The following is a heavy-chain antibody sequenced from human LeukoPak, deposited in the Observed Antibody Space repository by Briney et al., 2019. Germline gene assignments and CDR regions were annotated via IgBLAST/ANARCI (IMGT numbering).Heavy chain of an antibody. J-gene: IGHJ5*02. CDR3: SRVSLGYCSSTSCYEFGYRRNNWFDP. D-gene: IGHD2-2*03. CDR2: INHSGST. CDR1: GGSFSGYY. V-gene: IGHV4-34*01. Sequence: PSETLSLTCAVYGGSFSGYYWSWLRQPPGKGLEWIGEINHSGSTNYNPSLKSRVTISVDTSKNQFSLKLSSVTAADTAVYYCSRVSLGYCSSTSCYEFGYRRNNWFDPWGQGTLVTVSS.